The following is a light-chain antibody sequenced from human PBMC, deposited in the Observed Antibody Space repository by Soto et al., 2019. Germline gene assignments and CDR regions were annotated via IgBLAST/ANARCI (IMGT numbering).Light chain of an antibody. J-gene: IGKJ1*01. CDR1: QPISRN. V-gene: IGKV3-15*01. CDR2: GAS. CDR3: QQYKPWPRT. Sequence: EIVMTQSPDNLSVSLGQGATLSCRASQPISRNLAWYQQKPGQAPRLLIYGASTRATDIPGRFSGGGSGTDFTLTISSLHSEDFAIYFCQQYKPWPRTFGQGTKVEVK.